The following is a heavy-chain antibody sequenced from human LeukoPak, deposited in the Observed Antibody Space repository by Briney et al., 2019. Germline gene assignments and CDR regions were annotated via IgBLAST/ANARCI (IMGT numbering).Heavy chain of an antibody. CDR3: ARGSVRGEFDP. D-gene: IGHD3-10*01. Sequence: PSETLSLTCTLSGGSISTYYWSWVRQPPGKGLEWIGYIYYTGSTDYNPSLKSRVTMSVDTSKNQFSLKLSSVTAADTAMYSCARGSVRGEFDPWGQGTLVTVSS. CDR1: GGSISTYY. J-gene: IGHJ5*02. CDR2: IYYTGST. V-gene: IGHV4-59*01.